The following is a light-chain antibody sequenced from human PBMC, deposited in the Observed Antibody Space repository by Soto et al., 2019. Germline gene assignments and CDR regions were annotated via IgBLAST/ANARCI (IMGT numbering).Light chain of an antibody. CDR3: QQYNSYST. CDR2: DAS. J-gene: IGKJ2*01. CDR1: QSISSW. Sequence: DIQMTQSPSTLSASVGDRVTITCRASQSISSWLAWYQQKPGKAPKLLIYDASSLESGVPSRLSGSGSGTEFTLTISSLQPGDFATYYCQQYNSYSTFGQGTKLEIK. V-gene: IGKV1-5*01.